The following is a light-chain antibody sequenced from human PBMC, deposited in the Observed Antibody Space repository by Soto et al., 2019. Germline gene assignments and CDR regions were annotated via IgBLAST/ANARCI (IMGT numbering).Light chain of an antibody. CDR1: SSNIGSNY. CDR2: RNN. V-gene: IGLV1-47*01. J-gene: IGLJ2*01. CDR3: AVWDDSLSCGV. Sequence: QSVLTQPPSASGTPGQRFTISCSGSSSNIGSNYVYWYQHLPGTAPKLLIYRNNQRPSGVPDRFSGSKSGTSASLAISGLRSEEEADYYCAVWDDSLSCGVFGGGSQRTV.